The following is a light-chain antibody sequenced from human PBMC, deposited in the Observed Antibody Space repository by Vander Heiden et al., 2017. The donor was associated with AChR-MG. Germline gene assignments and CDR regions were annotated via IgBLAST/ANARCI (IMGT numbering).Light chain of an antibody. J-gene: IGLJ3*02. CDR2: RDT. Sequence: SVLTQQPSASGTPGQRVTISCSGSTFNPGSHTVNWNQQFPVAAPKRLIHRDTQRPSGVPARFSGSKSGTSASLAISGLQSEDEADYYCSAWDDSLHGVFGGGTKLTVL. V-gene: IGLV1-44*01. CDR3: SAWDDSLHGV. CDR1: TFNPGSHT.